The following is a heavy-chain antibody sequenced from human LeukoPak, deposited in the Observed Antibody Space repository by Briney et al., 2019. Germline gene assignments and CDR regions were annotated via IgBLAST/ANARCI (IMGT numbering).Heavy chain of an antibody. J-gene: IGHJ6*03. D-gene: IGHD2-2*01. CDR3: AKDSCYGFCFSYMDV. Sequence: GGSLTLSCAASGFIFSGSAMNWVRQAPGKGLEWVSSINGVSSHIYYADSVKGRFTIYRDNAENSLYLQMNSLRAEDMALYYCAKDSCYGFCFSYMDVWGKGTTVTVSS. CDR2: INGVSSHI. V-gene: IGHV3-21*04. CDR1: GFIFSGSA.